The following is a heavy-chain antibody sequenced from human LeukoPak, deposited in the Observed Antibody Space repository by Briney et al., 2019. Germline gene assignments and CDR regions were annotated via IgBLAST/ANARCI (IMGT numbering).Heavy chain of an antibody. J-gene: IGHJ4*02. CDR3: VRYYYDSSGYQRYFDY. V-gene: IGHV3-64D*09. D-gene: IGHD3-22*01. CDR1: GFTFSSYV. Sequence: GGSLRPSCSASGFTFSSYVMHWVRQAPGQGLEYVSAITSNGGTTYYADSVKGRFTISRDNSKNTLYLQMSSLRAEDTAVFYCVRYYYDSSGYQRYFDYWGQGTLVTVSS. CDR2: ITSNGGTT.